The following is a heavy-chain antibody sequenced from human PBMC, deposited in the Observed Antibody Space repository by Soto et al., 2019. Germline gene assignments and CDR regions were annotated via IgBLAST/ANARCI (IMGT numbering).Heavy chain of an antibody. CDR2: IIPIFGTA. CDR3: ARALSRDGYTSGA. J-gene: IGHJ5*02. V-gene: IGHV1-69*13. Sequence: GASVKVSCKASGGTFSSYTISWVRQAPGQGLEWMGGIIPIFGTANYAQKFQGRVTITADESTGTAYMELSSLRSEDTAVYYCARALSRDGYTSGAWGQGTLVTVSS. CDR1: GGTFSSYT. D-gene: IGHD5-12*01.